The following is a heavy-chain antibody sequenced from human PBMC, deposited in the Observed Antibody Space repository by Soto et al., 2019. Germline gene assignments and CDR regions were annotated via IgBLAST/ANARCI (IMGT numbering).Heavy chain of an antibody. Sequence: QVQLVESGGGLVKPGGSLRLSCAASGFTFSDYYMSWIRQAPGKGLEWVSYISSSGSTTYYADSVKGRFTISRDNAKNSLYLKMNSLRAEDTAVYCCASPTVTPHYGMDVWGQGTTVTVSS. CDR3: ASPTVTPHYGMDV. CDR1: GFTFSDYY. J-gene: IGHJ6*02. CDR2: ISSSGSTT. D-gene: IGHD4-17*01. V-gene: IGHV3-11*01.